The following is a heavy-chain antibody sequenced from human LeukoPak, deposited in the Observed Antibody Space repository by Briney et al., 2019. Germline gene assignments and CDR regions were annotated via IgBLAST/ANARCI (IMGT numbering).Heavy chain of an antibody. D-gene: IGHD6-19*01. CDR1: GGSLSSSIYY. V-gene: IGHV4-39*07. Sequence: SETLSLTCTVSGGSLSSSIYYWGWIRQPPGKGLEWIGSLYYGGNTYYNPSLKSRATVSVDTSKNQFSLKLNSVTAADTAVYYCVKPKCIAVADTSYYHYYMDVWGKGITVTVSS. CDR3: VKPKCIAVADTSYYHYYMDV. CDR2: LYYGGNT. J-gene: IGHJ6*03.